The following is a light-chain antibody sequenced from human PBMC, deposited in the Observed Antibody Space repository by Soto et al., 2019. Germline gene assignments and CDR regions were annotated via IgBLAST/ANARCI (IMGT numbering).Light chain of an antibody. Sequence: EIVLTQSPGTLSLSPGETATLSCRASQTVSSNYLAWYQQKPGQAPRLLIYGASSRATGIPDRFSGSGSGTDFTLTISRLEPEDFAVYYCQQEFTFGPGTKVDIK. CDR3: QQEFT. CDR2: GAS. CDR1: QTVSSNY. V-gene: IGKV3-20*01. J-gene: IGKJ3*01.